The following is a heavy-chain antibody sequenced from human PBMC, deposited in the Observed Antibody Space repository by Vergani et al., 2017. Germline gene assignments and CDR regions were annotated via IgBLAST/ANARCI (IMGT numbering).Heavy chain of an antibody. CDR2: INWNGGST. V-gene: IGHV3-20*04. CDR1: GFTFDDYG. Sequence: EVQLVESGGGVVRPGGSLRLSCAASGFTFDDYGMSWVRQAPGKGLEWVSGINWNGGSTGYAEAVKGRFTISRDNAKNSLYLQMNSLRAEDTALYYCARDITRSPRTVTADAIYYYYMDVWGKGTTVTVSS. D-gene: IGHD4-11*01. CDR3: ARDITRSPRTVTADAIYYYYMDV. J-gene: IGHJ6*03.